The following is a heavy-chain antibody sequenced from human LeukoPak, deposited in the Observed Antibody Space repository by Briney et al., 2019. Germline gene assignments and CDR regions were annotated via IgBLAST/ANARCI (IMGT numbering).Heavy chain of an antibody. Sequence: GASVKVSCKASGYTFTSYAMHWVHQAPGQRLEWMGWINAGNGNTKYSQKFQGRVTITRDTSASTAYMELSSLRSEDTAVYYCAVEVLLKARGAFDIWGQGTMVTVSS. CDR2: INAGNGNT. V-gene: IGHV1-3*01. CDR1: GYTFTSYA. J-gene: IGHJ3*02. CDR3: AVEVLLKARGAFDI. D-gene: IGHD3-10*01.